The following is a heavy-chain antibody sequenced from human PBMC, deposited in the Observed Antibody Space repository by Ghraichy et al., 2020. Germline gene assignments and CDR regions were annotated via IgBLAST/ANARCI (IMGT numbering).Heavy chain of an antibody. D-gene: IGHD1-14*01. J-gene: IGHJ4*02. Sequence: LSLTCAASGFSFTDCWMHWVRQTPGRGLEWVSHLNIDGTTVNYADSVKGRFTITRDNAKNTMYLQMISLTVEDTAVYYCVRSYKDGLRHFDYWGQGTLVTVSS. V-gene: IGHV3-74*01. CDR3: VRSYKDGLRHFDY. CDR2: LNIDGTTV. CDR1: GFSFTDCW.